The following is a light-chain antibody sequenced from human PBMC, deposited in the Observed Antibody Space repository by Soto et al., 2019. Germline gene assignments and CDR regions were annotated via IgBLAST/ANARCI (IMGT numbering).Light chain of an antibody. Sequence: DIVMTQSPDSLAVSLGERATFNCKSSQSVLYSSNNKNYLAWYQQKPGQPPKLLIYWASTRESGVPDRFSGSGSGTDFTLTISSLQAEDVAVYYCQQYYSTPPGFGQGTRLEIK. J-gene: IGKJ5*01. CDR2: WAS. CDR1: QSVLYSSNNKNY. CDR3: QQYYSTPPG. V-gene: IGKV4-1*01.